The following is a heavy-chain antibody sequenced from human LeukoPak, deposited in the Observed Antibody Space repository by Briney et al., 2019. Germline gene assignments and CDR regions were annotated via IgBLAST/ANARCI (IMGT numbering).Heavy chain of an antibody. CDR2: IYPGDSDT. D-gene: IGHD3-16*01. Sequence: GESLKISCKGSGYTFTSYWIGWVRQMPGKGLEGMGIIYPGDSDTRYSPTFQGQVTISADKSISAAYLQWSSLKASDTAVYFCARHRDYVPDIWGQGTMVTVSS. J-gene: IGHJ3*02. CDR3: ARHRDYVPDI. V-gene: IGHV5-51*01. CDR1: GYTFTSYW.